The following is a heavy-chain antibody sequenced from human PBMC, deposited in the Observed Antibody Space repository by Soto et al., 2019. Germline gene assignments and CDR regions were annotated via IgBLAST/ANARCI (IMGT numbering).Heavy chain of an antibody. CDR2: INHSGST. CDR1: GGSFSGYY. D-gene: IGHD4-17*01. CDR3: ARGGGVLYGDYIYYYYYMDV. J-gene: IGHJ6*03. Sequence: SETLSLTCAVYGGSFSGYYWSWIRQPPGKGLEWIGEINHSGSTNYNPSLKSRVTISVDTSKNQFSLKLSSVTAADTAVYYCARGGGVLYGDYIYYYYYMDVWGKGTTVTVSS. V-gene: IGHV4-34*01.